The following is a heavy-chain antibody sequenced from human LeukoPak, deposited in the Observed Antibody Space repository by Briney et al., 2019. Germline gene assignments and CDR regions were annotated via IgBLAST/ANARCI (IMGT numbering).Heavy chain of an antibody. CDR1: GYSFTDYY. Sequence: ASVKVSCKTSGYSFTDYYMHWVRQAPGQGLEWMGWINPNSGGTSSAQKFQGRVTVTRDTSTTTVYMEVSWLTSDDTAIYYCARADRLDGGPYLIGPWGQGTLVTVSS. CDR2: INPNSGGT. V-gene: IGHV1-2*02. CDR3: ARADRLDGGPYLIGP. D-gene: IGHD2-21*01. J-gene: IGHJ5*02.